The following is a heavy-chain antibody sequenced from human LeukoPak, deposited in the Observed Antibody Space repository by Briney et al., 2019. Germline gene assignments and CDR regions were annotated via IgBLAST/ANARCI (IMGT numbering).Heavy chain of an antibody. CDR2: IEQDGSEK. CDR3: ARASVLGPNTDY. J-gene: IGHJ4*02. CDR1: GFSFSDYW. V-gene: IGHV3-7*01. Sequence: GGSLRLSCAASGFSFSDYWMSWVRQTPGKGLEWVASIEQDGSEKNYVDSVEGRFTISRDNAKNSLYLQMNNLRADDTAVYYCARASVLGPNTDYWGQGTLVTVSS. D-gene: IGHD2-2*01.